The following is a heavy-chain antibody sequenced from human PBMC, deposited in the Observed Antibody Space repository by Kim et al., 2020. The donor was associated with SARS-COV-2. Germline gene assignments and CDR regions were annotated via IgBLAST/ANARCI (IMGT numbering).Heavy chain of an antibody. CDR2: T. V-gene: IGHV1-46*03. CDR3: ARDFDGAFVDY. D-gene: IGHD2-8*01. J-gene: IGHJ4*02. Sequence: TSYAQKVQGRVTMTRDTSTSTVYMELSSLRSEDTAVYYCARDFDGAFVDYWGQGTLVTVSS.